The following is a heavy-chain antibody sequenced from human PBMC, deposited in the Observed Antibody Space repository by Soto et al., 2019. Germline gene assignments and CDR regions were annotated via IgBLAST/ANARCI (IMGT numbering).Heavy chain of an antibody. CDR1: GLTSSTYA. Sequence: EVQLLQSGGDLVQPGGSLRLSCAASGLTSSTYAMSWVRQAPGKGLEWVSGISGNGGSTYYADSVKGRFTISRDNSKNMLYLQMNSLRAEDTAVYYCAKRLTTVTTVFDYWGQGTLVTVSS. J-gene: IGHJ4*02. CDR3: AKRLTTVTTVFDY. CDR2: ISGNGGST. V-gene: IGHV3-23*01. D-gene: IGHD4-17*01.